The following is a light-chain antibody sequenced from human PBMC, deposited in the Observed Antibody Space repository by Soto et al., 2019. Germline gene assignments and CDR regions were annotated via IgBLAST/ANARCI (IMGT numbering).Light chain of an antibody. Sequence: EIVLTQSPGTLSLSPGERATLSCRSSQNVNSNFFAWYQQKAGQAPRLLIYGVSSRATGIPDRFSGSGADTDSTLTISGLEPEDFAVYYCQQYGSSPLTFGGGTKVDIK. CDR3: QQYGSSPLT. J-gene: IGKJ4*01. CDR2: GVS. CDR1: QNVNSNF. V-gene: IGKV3-20*01.